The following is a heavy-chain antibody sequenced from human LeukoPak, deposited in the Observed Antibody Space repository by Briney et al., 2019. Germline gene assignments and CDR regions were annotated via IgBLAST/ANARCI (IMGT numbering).Heavy chain of an antibody. V-gene: IGHV4-30-2*01. CDR2: IYHSGST. J-gene: IGHJ3*02. Sequence: SETLSLTYAVSGGSINSGGFSWNWIRQPPGKGLEWIGYIYHSGSTYYSPSLKSRVTISQDRSKNQFSLKLNSVTAADTAIYYCASEGVNDGFDIWGQGTMVTVSS. CDR3: ASEGVNDGFDI. CDR1: GGSINSGGFS.